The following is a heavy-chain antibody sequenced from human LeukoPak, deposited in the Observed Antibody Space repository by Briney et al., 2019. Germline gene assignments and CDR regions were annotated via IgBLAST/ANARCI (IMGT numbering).Heavy chain of an antibody. D-gene: IGHD2-15*01. CDR1: GFTFTTYW. Sequence: PGGSLRLSCAASGFTFTTYWMSWVRQAPGKGLEWVANIKQDGSEISYVDSVKGRFTISRDNSKNTLYLQMNSLRAEDTAVYYCAKVLSTPGLDAFDIWGQGTMVTVSS. J-gene: IGHJ3*02. CDR2: IKQDGSEI. V-gene: IGHV3-7*03. CDR3: AKVLSTPGLDAFDI.